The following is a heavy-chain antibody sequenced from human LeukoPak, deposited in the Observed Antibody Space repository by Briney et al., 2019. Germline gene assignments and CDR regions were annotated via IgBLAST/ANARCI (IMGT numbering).Heavy chain of an antibody. CDR3: AREPYCSGGSCYPYYFDY. D-gene: IGHD2-15*01. Sequence: GGSLRLSCAASGFTFSSYSMNWVRQAPGKGLEWVSYISSSSSTIYYADSVKGRFTISRDNAKSSLYLQMNSLRAEDTAVYYCAREPYCSGGSCYPYYFDYWGQGTLVTVSS. CDR2: ISSSSSTI. V-gene: IGHV3-48*04. CDR1: GFTFSSYS. J-gene: IGHJ4*02.